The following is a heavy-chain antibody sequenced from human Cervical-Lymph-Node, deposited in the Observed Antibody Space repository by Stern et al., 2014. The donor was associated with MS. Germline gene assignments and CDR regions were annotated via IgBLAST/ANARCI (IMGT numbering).Heavy chain of an antibody. CDR3: ARVGSGSGSHY. D-gene: IGHD3-10*01. J-gene: IGHJ4*02. V-gene: IGHV1-46*01. CDR1: GYTFTSYY. Sequence: VQLVESGAEVKKPGASVKVSCKASGYTFTSYYVHWVRQAPGQGLEWMGIINPIGGSTSYAQKFQGRVPMTRDTSTSTVYMEMSSLRSEDTAVYYCARVGSGSGSHYWGQGTLVTVSS. CDR2: INPIGGST.